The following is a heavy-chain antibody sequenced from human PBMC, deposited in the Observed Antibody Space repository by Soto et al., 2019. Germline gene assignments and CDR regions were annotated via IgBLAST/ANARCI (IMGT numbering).Heavy chain of an antibody. V-gene: IGHV1-3*01. J-gene: IGHJ4*02. CDR3: ARGLGLYYFDY. Sequence: GASVKVSCKASGYTFTSYVMHWVRQAPGQRLEWMGWINAGNGNTKYSQKFQGRVTITRDISASTAYMELSSLRSEDTAVYYCARGLGLYYFDYWGQGTLVTVSS. D-gene: IGHD1-26*01. CDR1: GYTFTSYV. CDR2: INAGNGNT.